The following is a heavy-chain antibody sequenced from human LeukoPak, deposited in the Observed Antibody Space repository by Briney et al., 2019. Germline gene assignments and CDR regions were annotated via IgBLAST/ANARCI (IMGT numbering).Heavy chain of an antibody. J-gene: IGHJ6*03. Sequence: GGSLRLSCVASGFTFSSYWMHWVRQAPGKGLVWVSRINTDGSSTSYADSVKGRFTISRENTKNSLYLQINSLRAEDTAVYHCAREVGLRSLGTEYYIDVWGRGTAVTVSS. CDR3: AREVGLRSLGTEYYIDV. V-gene: IGHV3-74*01. CDR1: GFTFSSYW. CDR2: INTDGSST. D-gene: IGHD3-3*01.